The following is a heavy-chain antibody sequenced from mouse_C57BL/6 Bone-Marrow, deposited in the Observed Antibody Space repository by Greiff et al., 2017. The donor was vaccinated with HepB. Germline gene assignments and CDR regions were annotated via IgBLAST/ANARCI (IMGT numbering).Heavy chain of an antibody. V-gene: IGHV2-5*01. J-gene: IGHJ1*03. D-gene: IGHD2-4*01. CDR1: GFSLTSYG. CDR3: AKKRDDYDAGRGGFDV. Sequence: QVQLKESGPGLVQPSQSLSITCTVSGFSLTSYGVHWVRQSPGKGLEWLGVIWRGGSTDYNAAFMSRLSITKDNSKSQVFFKMNSLQADDTAIYYCAKKRDDYDAGRGGFDVWGTGTTVTVSS. CDR2: IWRGGST.